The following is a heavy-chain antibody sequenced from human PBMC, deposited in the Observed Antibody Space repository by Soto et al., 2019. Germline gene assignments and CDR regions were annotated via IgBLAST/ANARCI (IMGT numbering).Heavy chain of an antibody. D-gene: IGHD6-13*01. CDR1: GYTFTSYD. V-gene: IGHV1-8*01. CDR3: ARGVSRESSSWYDY. J-gene: IGHJ4*02. CDR2: MNPNSGNT. Sequence: ASVKVSCTASGYTFTSYDINWVRQATGQGLEWMGWMNPNSGNTGYAQKFQGRVTMTRNTSISTAYMELSSLRSEDTAVYYCARGVSRESSSWYDYWGQGTLVTVSS.